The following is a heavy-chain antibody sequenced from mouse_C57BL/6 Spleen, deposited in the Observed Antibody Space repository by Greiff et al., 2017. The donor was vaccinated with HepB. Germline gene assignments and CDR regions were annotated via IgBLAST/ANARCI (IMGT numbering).Heavy chain of an antibody. Sequence: EVKLVESGGGLVQPGGSLKLSCAASGFTFSDYYMYWVRQTPEKRLEWVAYISNGGGSTYYPDTVKGRFTISRDNAKNTLYLQMSRLKSEDTAMYYCARCLDGYYGGGWYFDVWGTGTTVTVSS. CDR2: ISNGGGST. CDR3: ARCLDGYYGGGWYFDV. CDR1: GFTFSDYY. V-gene: IGHV5-12*01. D-gene: IGHD2-3*01. J-gene: IGHJ1*03.